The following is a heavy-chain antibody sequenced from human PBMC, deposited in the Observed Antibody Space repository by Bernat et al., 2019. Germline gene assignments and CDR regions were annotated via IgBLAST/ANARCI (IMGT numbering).Heavy chain of an antibody. D-gene: IGHD3-10*01. J-gene: IGHJ5*01. V-gene: IGHV3-53*01. Sequence: EVQLVESGGGLIQPGGSLRLSRAASGFSVSSYYMSWVRQAPGTGLEWVSLIYSGGRTYYAEYVQGRFTNCRGNCKSTLYLQMNSLRAEEPALYDCARVAYGSGSYYNINWFDSWGQGILVTVSS. CDR3: ARVAYGSGSYYNINWFDS. CDR2: IYSGGRT. CDR1: GFSVSSYY.